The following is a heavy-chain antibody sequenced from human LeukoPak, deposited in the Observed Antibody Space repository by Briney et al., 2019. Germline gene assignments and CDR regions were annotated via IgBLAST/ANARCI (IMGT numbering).Heavy chain of an antibody. CDR2: IYSGGST. D-gene: IGHD3-10*01. CDR1: GVTVSSNY. V-gene: IGHV3-66*04. Sequence: PGGSLRLSCAASGVTVSSNYMSWVRQAPGKGLEWVSVIYSGGSTYYADSVKGRFTVSRDNSKNTLYLQMNSLRAEDTAVYYCARPYGSGRWTFDYWGQGTLVTVSS. CDR3: ARPYGSGRWTFDY. J-gene: IGHJ4*02.